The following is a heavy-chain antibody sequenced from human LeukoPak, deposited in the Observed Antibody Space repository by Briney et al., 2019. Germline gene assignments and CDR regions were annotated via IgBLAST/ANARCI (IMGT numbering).Heavy chain of an antibody. J-gene: IGHJ4*02. CDR1: VGSVSNGIYY. CDR2: IHNVGST. Sequence: KASESLSLTCTVSVGSVSNGIYYSGWIRQPPGKGLEWIGSIHNVGSTYYNPSLKSRVTVSVDTSKNKFSLNLSSVTAAETAVYYSAKKKNSSGWRVPIDSLGQGTLVTVSS. CDR3: AKKKNSSGWRVPIDS. V-gene: IGHV4-39*01. D-gene: IGHD6-19*01.